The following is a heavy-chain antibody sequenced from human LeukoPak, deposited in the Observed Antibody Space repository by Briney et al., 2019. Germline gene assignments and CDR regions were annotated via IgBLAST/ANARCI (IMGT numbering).Heavy chain of an antibody. V-gene: IGHV4-59*08. CDR2: MYYSGCN. CDR3: ARYDDSTGSDAFDM. CDR1: GGSISRYY. J-gene: IGHJ3*02. D-gene: IGHD3-22*01. Sequence: KPSETLSLTCTVSGGSISRYYWSWIRQPPGKGLEWIGYMYYSGCNNYNPSLKSRVTISVDTSKNQFSVKLSSVTAADTAVYYCARYDDSTGSDAFDMWGEGTMV.